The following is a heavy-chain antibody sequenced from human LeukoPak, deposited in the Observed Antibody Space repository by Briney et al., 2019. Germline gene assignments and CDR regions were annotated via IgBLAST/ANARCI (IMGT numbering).Heavy chain of an antibody. CDR3: ARHIVVVTASFDY. V-gene: IGHV3-23*01. D-gene: IGHD2-21*02. Sequence: GGSLRLSCAASGFTFSSYAMSWVRQAPGKGLEWVSAISGSGGSTYYADSVKGRFTISRDNSKNTLYLQMNSLRAEGTAVYYCARHIVVVTASFDYWGQGTLVTVSS. J-gene: IGHJ4*02. CDR1: GFTFSSYA. CDR2: ISGSGGST.